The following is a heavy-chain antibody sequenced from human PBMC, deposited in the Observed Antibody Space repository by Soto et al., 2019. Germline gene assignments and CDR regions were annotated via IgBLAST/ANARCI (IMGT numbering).Heavy chain of an antibody. CDR2: IYPGDSDT. V-gene: IGHV5-51*01. CDR3: VRGGLVGSNSLTHAWFDP. CDR1: GYTFTSHW. J-gene: IGHJ5*02. Sequence: PGESLKISCMGSGYTFTSHWIGWVRQMPGKGLEWMGIIYPGDSDTRYSPSFQGQVTISADKSIRTAYLQWNSLKASDTAMYYCVRGGLVGSNSLTHAWFDPWGPGTLVTVSS. D-gene: IGHD2-8*02.